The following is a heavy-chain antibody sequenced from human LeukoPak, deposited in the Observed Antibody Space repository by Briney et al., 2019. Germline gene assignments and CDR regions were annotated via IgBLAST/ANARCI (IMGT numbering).Heavy chain of an antibody. CDR1: GGSISSSSYY. D-gene: IGHD5-12*01. J-gene: IGHJ4*02. CDR2: IYYSGST. CDR3: VAMIRGGLSPSDY. V-gene: IGHV4-39*01. Sequence: LAETLSLTCTVSGGSISSSSYYWGWIRQPPGEGLEWIGSIYYSGSTYYNPSLKSRVTISVDTSKYQFSLKLSSATAADTAVYYCVAMIRGGLSPSDYWGQGTMPTVSS.